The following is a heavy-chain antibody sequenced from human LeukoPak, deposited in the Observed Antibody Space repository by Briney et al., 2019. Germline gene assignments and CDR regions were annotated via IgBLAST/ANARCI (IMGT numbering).Heavy chain of an antibody. CDR1: GFTFSNYW. CDR2: INSDGSSP. CDR3: AELGITMIGGV. Sequence: PGESLRLSCAASGFTFSNYWMNWVRQAPGKGLVWVSRINSDGSSPSYADSVKGRFTISRDNAKNTLYLQMNSLRAEDTAVYYCAELGITMIGGVWGKGTTVTISS. J-gene: IGHJ6*04. V-gene: IGHV3-74*01. D-gene: IGHD3-10*02.